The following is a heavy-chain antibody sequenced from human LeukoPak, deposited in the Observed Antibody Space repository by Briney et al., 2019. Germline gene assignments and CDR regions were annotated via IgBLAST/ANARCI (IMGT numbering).Heavy chain of an antibody. CDR1: GGSISSGGYY. Sequence: SQTLSLTCTVSGGSISSGGYYWSWIRQHPGKGLEWIGYIYYGGRALYSPSLQSRVTMTIDSSKNQFSLKLSSVSAADTAVYYCARMLGENWGQGTLVTVSS. D-gene: IGHD3-10*02. CDR3: ARMLGEN. V-gene: IGHV4-31*03. J-gene: IGHJ4*02. CDR2: IYYGGRA.